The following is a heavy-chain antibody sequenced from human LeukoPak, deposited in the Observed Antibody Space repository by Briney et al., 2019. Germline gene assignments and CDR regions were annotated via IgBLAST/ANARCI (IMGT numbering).Heavy chain of an antibody. CDR1: GGSFSGYY. J-gene: IGHJ6*03. CDR2: INHSGST. Sequence: SETLSLTCAVYGGSFSGYYWSWIRQPPGKGLEWIGEINHSGSTNYNPSLKSRVTISVDTSENQFSLKLSSVTAADTAVYYCARGPYYYYYMDVWGKGTTVTVSS. V-gene: IGHV4-34*01. CDR3: ARGPYYYYYMDV.